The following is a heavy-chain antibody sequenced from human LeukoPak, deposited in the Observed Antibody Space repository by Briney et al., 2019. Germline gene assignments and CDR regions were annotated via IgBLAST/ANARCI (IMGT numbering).Heavy chain of an antibody. V-gene: IGHV1-18*04. J-gene: IGHJ4*02. CDR2: ISAYNGNT. Sequence: ASVKVSCKASGYTFRDYYMHWVRQAPGQGLEWMGWISAYNGNTNYAQKLQGRVTMTTDTSTSTAYMELRSLRSDDTAVYYCARERGYDFWSGYSPYWGQGTLVTVSS. D-gene: IGHD3-3*01. CDR3: ARERGYDFWSGYSPY. CDR1: GYTFRDYY.